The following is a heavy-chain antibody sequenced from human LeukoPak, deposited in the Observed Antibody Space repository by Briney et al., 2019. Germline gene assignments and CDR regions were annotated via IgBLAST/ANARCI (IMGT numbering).Heavy chain of an antibody. CDR3: ARAHSSSWSEDDY. CDR1: GYTFTSCD. CDR2: MNPNSGNT. D-gene: IGHD6-13*01. Sequence: ASVKVSCKASGYTFTSCDINWVRQATGQGLEWMGWMNPNSGNTGYAQKFQGRVTMTRNTPISTAYMELSSLRSEDTAVYYCARAHSSSWSEDDYWGQGTLVTVSS. J-gene: IGHJ4*02. V-gene: IGHV1-8*01.